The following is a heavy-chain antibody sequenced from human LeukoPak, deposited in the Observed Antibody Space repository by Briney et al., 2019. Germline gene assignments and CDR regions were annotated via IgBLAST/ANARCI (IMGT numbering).Heavy chain of an antibody. J-gene: IGHJ3*02. D-gene: IGHD3-10*01. CDR2: INPNGGGT. V-gene: IGHV1-2*02. CDR3: ARDHPYYGSGRQDDAFDI. CDR1: GYTFTGYY. Sequence: ASVKVSCKASGYTFTGYYMHWVRQAPGQGLEWMGWINPNGGGTNYAQKFQGRVTMTRDTSISTAYMELSRLRSDDTAVYYCARDHPYYGSGRQDDAFDIWGQGTMVTVSS.